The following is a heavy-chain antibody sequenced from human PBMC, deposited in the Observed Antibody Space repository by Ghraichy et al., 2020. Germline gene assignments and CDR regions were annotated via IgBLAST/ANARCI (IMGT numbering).Heavy chain of an antibody. Sequence: GGSLRLSCAASGFSVSHKYMNWVRQAPGKGLEWVSVSYRDGFPYYADSVKGQFTVSRDNSENTVYLQMNNLRVEDTAIYYCATGYGYFDLWGQGTLVTVSS. D-gene: IGHD5-12*01. V-gene: IGHV3-53*01. J-gene: IGHJ4*02. CDR2: SYRDGFP. CDR1: GFSVSHKY. CDR3: ATGYGYFDL.